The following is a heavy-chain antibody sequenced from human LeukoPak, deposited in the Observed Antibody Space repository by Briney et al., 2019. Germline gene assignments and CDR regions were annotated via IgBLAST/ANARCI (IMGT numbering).Heavy chain of an antibody. CDR3: ARDPSFYGDYARYFDY. J-gene: IGHJ4*02. V-gene: IGHV3-23*01. CDR1: GFTFSSYA. D-gene: IGHD4-17*01. Sequence: PGGSLRLSCAASGFTFSSYAMSWVRQAPGKGLEWVSAISGSGGSTYYADSVKGRFTISRDNAKNSLYLQMNSLRAEDTAVYYCARDPSFYGDYARYFDYWGQGTLVTVSS. CDR2: ISGSGGST.